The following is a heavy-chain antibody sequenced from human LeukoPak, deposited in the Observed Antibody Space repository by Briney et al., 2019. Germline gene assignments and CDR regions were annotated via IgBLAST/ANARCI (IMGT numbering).Heavy chain of an antibody. V-gene: IGHV5-51*01. Sequence: GESLKISCKGSGYTFNAFWIGWLRQVPGKGLEWMGIIYPGDSDTRYSPSFQGQVTISADKSVSTAYLQWSSLKASDTAVYYCARIRDGRAFGAIDYWGQGTLVTVSS. J-gene: IGHJ4*02. CDR2: IYPGDSDT. CDR1: GYTFNAFW. D-gene: IGHD3-10*01. CDR3: ARIRDGRAFGAIDY.